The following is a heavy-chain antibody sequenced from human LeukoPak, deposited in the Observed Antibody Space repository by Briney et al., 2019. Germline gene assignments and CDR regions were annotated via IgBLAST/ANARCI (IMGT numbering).Heavy chain of an antibody. D-gene: IGHD3-10*01. CDR3: ARDRPSYGAGSYYLDY. CDR1: CGSISSVVYY. V-gene: IGHV4-31*03. Sequence: SETLSLTCTVSCGSISSVVYYGSWIRHHPGKGLECIGYIYYSGSTYYNPSLKSRVTISVDTSKNQFSLKLSSVTAADTAAYSCARDRPSYGAGSYYLDYWGQGTLVTVSS. J-gene: IGHJ4*02. CDR2: IYYSGST.